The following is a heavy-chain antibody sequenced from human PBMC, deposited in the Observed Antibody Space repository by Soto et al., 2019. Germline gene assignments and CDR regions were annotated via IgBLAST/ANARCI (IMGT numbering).Heavy chain of an antibody. J-gene: IGHJ4*01. Sequence: PSETLSLTCTVSGGSVNSGGYYWTWIRQHPGKGLEWIGYIYYSGTAYYNPSLKRRVSISLDPSKNQFSLKLSSVTAADTAVYYCERGDTTVPGDLVDYWGQGTLVTVSS. D-gene: IGHD4-17*01. CDR1: GGSVNSGGYY. CDR3: ERGDTTVPGDLVDY. V-gene: IGHV4-31*03. CDR2: IYYSGTA.